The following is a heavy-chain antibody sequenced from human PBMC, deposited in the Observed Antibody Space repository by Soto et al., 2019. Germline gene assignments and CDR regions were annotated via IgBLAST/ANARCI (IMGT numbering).Heavy chain of an antibody. D-gene: IGHD6-19*01. CDR2: IIPIFGTA. CDR1: GGTFSSYA. J-gene: IGHJ4*02. V-gene: IGHV1-69*01. CDR3: ARDLGSGWYNY. Sequence: QVQLVQSGAEVKKPGSSVKVSCKASGGTFSSYAISWVRQAPGQGLEWMGGIIPIFGTANYAQNFQGRVTIAADESTNTAYMELSSLRSEXXXXXXXARDLGSGWYNYWGQGTLVTVSS.